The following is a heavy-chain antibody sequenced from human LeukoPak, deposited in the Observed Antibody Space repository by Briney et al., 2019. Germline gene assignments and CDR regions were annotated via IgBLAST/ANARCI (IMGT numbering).Heavy chain of an antibody. CDR1: GGSFSGFH. CDR2: VNHSGST. V-gene: IGHV4-34*01. J-gene: IGHJ5*02. D-gene: IGHD3-22*01. Sequence: PSETLSLTCAVYGGSFSGFHWNWIRQPPGKGLEWIGDVNHSGSTHYNPSLTSRVTISVDPSKNQFSLNLTSVTAADTAVYYCAPPLYYYETNGYSVAWGQGTLVTVSS. CDR3: APPLYYYETNGYSVA.